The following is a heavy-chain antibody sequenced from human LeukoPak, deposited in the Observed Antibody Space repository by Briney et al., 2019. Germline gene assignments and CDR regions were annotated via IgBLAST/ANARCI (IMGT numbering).Heavy chain of an antibody. CDR1: GYTFSGYH. D-gene: IGHD3-16*01. Sequence: ASVKVSCKASGYTFSGYHIHWVRQAPGQGLEWMGWINPNSGGTNFAPKFHGRVSMTRDTSINTAYMKLTSLRSDDTAVYYCARHGGYYFDYWGQGTLVTVSS. V-gene: IGHV1-2*02. CDR2: INPNSGGT. J-gene: IGHJ4*02. CDR3: ARHGGYYFDY.